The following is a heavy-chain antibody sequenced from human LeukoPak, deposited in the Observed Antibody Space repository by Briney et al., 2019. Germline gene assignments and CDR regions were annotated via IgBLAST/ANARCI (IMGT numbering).Heavy chain of an antibody. V-gene: IGHV1-69*05. J-gene: IGHJ5*02. CDR3: ASIRYCSSTSCYKVGWFDP. CDR1: GGTFSSYS. Sequence: SVTVSCKASGGTFSSYSISWVRQAPGQGLEWMGGIIPIFGTANYAQKFQGRVTITTDESTSTAYMELSSLRSEDTAVYYCASIRYCSSTSCYKVGWFDPWGQGTLVTVSS. D-gene: IGHD2-2*02. CDR2: IIPIFGTA.